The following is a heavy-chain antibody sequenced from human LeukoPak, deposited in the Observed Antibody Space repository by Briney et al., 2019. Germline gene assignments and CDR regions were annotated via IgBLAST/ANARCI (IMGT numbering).Heavy chain of an antibody. Sequence: SETLSLTCTVSGGYISTSNYYWGWIRQPSGKGLEWIGNIFYSGSTYYSPSLRSRVTISLDTSRNQFSLKLNSVTAADTAVYYCAKSNGYGLVDNWGQGTMVTVSS. D-gene: IGHD3-10*01. CDR1: GGYISTSNYY. CDR2: IFYSGST. J-gene: IGHJ3*01. V-gene: IGHV4-39*07. CDR3: AKSNGYGLVDN.